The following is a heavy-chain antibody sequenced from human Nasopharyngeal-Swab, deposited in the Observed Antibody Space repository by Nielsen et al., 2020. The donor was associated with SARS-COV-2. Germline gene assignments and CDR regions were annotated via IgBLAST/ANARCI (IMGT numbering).Heavy chain of an antibody. CDR2: ISGSGGST. Sequence: GESLKISCAASGFTFSSYAMSWVRQAPGKGLEWVSAISGSGGSTYYADSVKGRFTISRDNSKNTLYLQMNSLRAEDTAVYYCAKDRQYSSSDDYHYYYMDVWGKGTTVTVSS. CDR3: AKDRQYSSSDDYHYYYMDV. J-gene: IGHJ6*03. CDR1: GFTFSSYA. D-gene: IGHD6-13*01. V-gene: IGHV3-23*01.